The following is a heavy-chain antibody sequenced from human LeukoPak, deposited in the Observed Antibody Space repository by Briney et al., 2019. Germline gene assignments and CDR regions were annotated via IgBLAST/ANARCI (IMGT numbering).Heavy chain of an antibody. J-gene: IGHJ4*02. CDR3: AKKLYCFDY. V-gene: IGHV3-7*03. CDR2: INQAESAK. Sequence: PGGSLRLSCAASGFTFSRYWMSWVRQAPGKGLEWVASINQAESAKFYVDSVKGRFTISRDNSKNTLYLQMNSLRAEDTAVYYCAKKLYCFDYWGQGTLVTVSS. CDR1: GFTFSRYW.